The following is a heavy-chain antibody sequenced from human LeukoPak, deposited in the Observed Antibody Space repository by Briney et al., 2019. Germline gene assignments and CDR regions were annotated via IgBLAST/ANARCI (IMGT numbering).Heavy chain of an antibody. CDR1: GFTFSSYS. CDR2: ISSSSSYI. D-gene: IGHD3-3*01. Sequence: KPGGSLRPSCAASGFTFSSYSMNWVRQAPGKGLEWVSSISSSSSYIYYADSVKGRFTISRDNAKNSLYLQMNSLRAEDTAVYYCARSTSGYYFSSSDYWGQGTLVTVSS. J-gene: IGHJ4*02. CDR3: ARSTSGYYFSSSDY. V-gene: IGHV3-21*01.